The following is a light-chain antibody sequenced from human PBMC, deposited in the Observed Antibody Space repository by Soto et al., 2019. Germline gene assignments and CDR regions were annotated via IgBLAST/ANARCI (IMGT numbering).Light chain of an antibody. Sequence: QTVVTQEHSLSVSPGGTVTLTCGSSTGAVTSGHYPYWFQQKPGQAPRTLIYDTYNKYSWTPARFSGSLLGGKGALTLSGAQPEDEADYYCLLSYHGARLRVVFGGGTKLTVL. CDR2: DTY. V-gene: IGLV7-46*01. CDR3: LLSYHGARLRVV. CDR1: TGAVTSGHY. J-gene: IGLJ2*01.